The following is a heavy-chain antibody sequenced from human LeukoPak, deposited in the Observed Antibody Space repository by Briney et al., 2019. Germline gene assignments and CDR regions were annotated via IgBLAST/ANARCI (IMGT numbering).Heavy chain of an antibody. CDR2: MNSDGSHI. Sequence: GGSLRLSCAASGFTLNTYTMNWVRQAPGKGLEWVSSMNSDGSHIYHAGSVEGRFTISRDNARNSLYLQMNGLRDEDTAVYYCARGSFGVFDYWGQGILVTVSS. V-gene: IGHV3-48*02. CDR3: ARGSFGVFDY. CDR1: GFTLNTYT. D-gene: IGHD3-10*01. J-gene: IGHJ4*02.